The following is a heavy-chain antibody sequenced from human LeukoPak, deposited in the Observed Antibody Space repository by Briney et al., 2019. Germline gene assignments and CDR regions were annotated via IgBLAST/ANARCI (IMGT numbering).Heavy chain of an antibody. V-gene: IGHV4-59*01. J-gene: IGHJ4*02. CDR3: ARLLVIVESGKAVDY. D-gene: IGHD3-9*01. CDR1: GGSISGYY. CDR2: MYYSGPT. Sequence: PSETLSLTCTVPGGSISGYYWSWIRQPPGKALEWIGYMYYSGPTNYNPSLKSPVTISVDTSKNQFSLRLASVTAPDTAVYYCARLLVIVESGKAVDYWAREPWSPSPQ.